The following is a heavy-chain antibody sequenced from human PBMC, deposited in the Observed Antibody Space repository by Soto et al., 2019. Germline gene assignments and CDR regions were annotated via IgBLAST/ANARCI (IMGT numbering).Heavy chain of an antibody. CDR1: GGSISSGGYY. J-gene: IGHJ4*02. D-gene: IGHD2-2*01. CDR3: ARMVDCSSTSCSYYIDD. Sequence: SETLSLTCTVSGGSISSGGYYWSWIRQHPGKGLEWIGYIYYSGSTYYNPSLKSRVTISVDTSKNQFSLKLSSVTAADTAVYYCARMVDCSSTSCSYYIDDWGQGTLVTVSS. V-gene: IGHV4-31*03. CDR2: IYYSGST.